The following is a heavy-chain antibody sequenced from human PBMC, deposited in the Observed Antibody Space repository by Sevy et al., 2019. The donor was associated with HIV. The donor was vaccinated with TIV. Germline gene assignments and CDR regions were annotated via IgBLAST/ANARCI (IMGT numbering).Heavy chain of an antibody. J-gene: IGHJ4*01. D-gene: IGHD6-19*01. CDR3: ARDGKVPVPGLYYFDY. CDR1: VLTFSNDN. V-gene: IGHV3-21*01. Sequence: GGSLRLSCAASVLTFSNDNMNWVRQAPGKGLEWVSFISSESGYIYYADSVKGRFSISRDNAKNSLYLQMNSLRAEDMAVYYCARDGKVPVPGLYYFDYWGHGTLVTVSS. CDR2: ISSESGYI.